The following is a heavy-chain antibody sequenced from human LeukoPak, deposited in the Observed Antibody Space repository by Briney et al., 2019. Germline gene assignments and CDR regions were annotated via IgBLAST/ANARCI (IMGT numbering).Heavy chain of an antibody. CDR1: GGSFSGYY. D-gene: IGHD6-6*01. Sequence: PSETLSLTCAVYGGSFSGYYWSWIRQPPGKGLEWIGEINHSGSTNYNPSLKSRVTISVDTSKNQFSLKLSSVTAADTAVYYCARGLRSIAARRRVDYWGQGTLVTVSS. V-gene: IGHV4-34*01. CDR3: ARGLRSIAARRRVDY. J-gene: IGHJ4*02. CDR2: INHSGST.